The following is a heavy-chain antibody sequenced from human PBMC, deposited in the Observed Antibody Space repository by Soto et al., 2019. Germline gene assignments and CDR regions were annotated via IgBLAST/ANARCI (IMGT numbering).Heavy chain of an antibody. D-gene: IGHD1-1*01. J-gene: IGHJ3*02. CDR2: TWYDGSNQ. Sequence: QVQLVESGGGVVQPGGSLRLSCVASGFTFSNYGMHWVRQAPGKGLEWVAMTWYDGSNQYYADSVKDRFTTSRDNSKNTLYLQMNSLRDEASAVYYCATELNAMQAFDIWGQGTMVTVSS. V-gene: IGHV3-33*01. CDR3: ATELNAMQAFDI. CDR1: GFTFSNYG.